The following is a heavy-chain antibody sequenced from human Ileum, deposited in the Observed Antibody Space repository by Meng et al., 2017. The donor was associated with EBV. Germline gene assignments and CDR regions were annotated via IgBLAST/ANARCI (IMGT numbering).Heavy chain of an antibody. CDR3: ARYGTCGANSFYCFDP. V-gene: IGHV4-34*01. CDR2: FSHTGTT. CDR1: GGSFSNYY. Sequence: QGRLQQWGGGLLKPSETLSLTCGVYGGSFSNYYWTWIRQPPGKGLEWIGEFSHTGTTKYNPSLKNRVTISLDTSNNQFSLNLNSVTAADTALYYCARYGTCGANSFYCFDPWGQGTLVTVSS. D-gene: IGHD4-23*01. J-gene: IGHJ5*02.